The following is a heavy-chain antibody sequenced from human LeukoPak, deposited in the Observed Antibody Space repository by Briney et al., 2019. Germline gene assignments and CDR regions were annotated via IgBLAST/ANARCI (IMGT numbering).Heavy chain of an antibody. CDR1: GGSFSGYY. J-gene: IGHJ4*02. D-gene: IGHD4-17*01. CDR3: AGDDYGDYGFYY. V-gene: IGHV4-34*01. CDR2: INHSGST. Sequence: PSETLSLTCAVYGGSFSGYYWSWIRQPPGKGLEWIGEINHSGSTNYNPSLKSRVTISVETSKNQFSLKLSSVTAADTAVYYCAGDDYGDYGFYYWGQGTLVTVSS.